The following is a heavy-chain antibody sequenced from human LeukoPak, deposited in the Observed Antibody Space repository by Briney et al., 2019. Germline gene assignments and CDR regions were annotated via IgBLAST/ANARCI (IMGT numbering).Heavy chain of an antibody. V-gene: IGHV1-18*01. CDR1: GGTFSSYA. D-gene: IGHD4-17*01. CDR3: ARDDYGDSKGRFDP. Sequence: ASVKVSCEASGGTFSSYAISWVRQAPGQGLEWMGWINPNSGGTNYVQKLQGRLAMTTDTSTSTAYMELRSLRSDDTAVYYCARDDYGDSKGRFDPWGQGTLVTVSS. CDR2: INPNSGGT. J-gene: IGHJ5*02.